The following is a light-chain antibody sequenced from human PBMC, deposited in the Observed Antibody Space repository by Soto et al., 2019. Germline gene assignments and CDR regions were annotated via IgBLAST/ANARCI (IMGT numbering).Light chain of an antibody. J-gene: IGLJ3*02. CDR3: QSYDSSLSGVL. CDR2: GNN. V-gene: IGLV1-40*01. Sequence: QSVLTQPPSVSGAPGQRVTISCTGSSSNIGTSYDVHWYQQFPGTAPKLLIYGNNNRPSGVPDRFSGSKSGNSASLAITGLQVEDEADYYCQSYDSSLSGVLFGGGTKLTVL. CDR1: SSNIGTSYD.